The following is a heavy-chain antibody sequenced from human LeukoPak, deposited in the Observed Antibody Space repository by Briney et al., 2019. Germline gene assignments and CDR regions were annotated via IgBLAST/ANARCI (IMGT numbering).Heavy chain of an antibody. CDR3: ASGGIYYGAAFDF. V-gene: IGHV3-23*01. CDR1: GFTFSSYG. Sequence: GGSLRLSCAASGFTFSSYGMSWVRQAPGKGLEWVSAISGSGGSTYYADSVKGRFTISRDNAKNSLYLQMNSLRAEDTALYYCASGGIYYGAAFDFWGQGTLVTVSS. CDR2: ISGSGGST. J-gene: IGHJ4*02. D-gene: IGHD1-26*01.